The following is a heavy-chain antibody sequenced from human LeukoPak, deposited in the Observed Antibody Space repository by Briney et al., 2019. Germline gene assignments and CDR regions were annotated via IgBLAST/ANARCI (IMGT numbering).Heavy chain of an antibody. CDR3: ARGGFDP. V-gene: IGHV4-59*05. CDR2: IYYSRNT. D-gene: IGHD3-16*01. Sequence: SETLSLTCTVSGGSISSYYWSWIRQPPGKGLEWIGSIYYSRNTYYNPSLKSRVIISVDTSKNQFSLKLSSVTAADTAVYYCARGGFDPWGQGTLVTVSS. J-gene: IGHJ5*02. CDR1: GGSISSYY.